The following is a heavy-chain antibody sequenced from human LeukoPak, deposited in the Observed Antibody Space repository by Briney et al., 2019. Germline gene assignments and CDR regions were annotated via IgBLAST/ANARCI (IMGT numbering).Heavy chain of an antibody. D-gene: IGHD3-22*01. CDR1: GGSISSSNW. V-gene: IGHV4-4*02. CDR3: ARGYYDSSGYYDY. Sequence: SETLFLTCAVSGGSISSSNWWSWVRQPPGKGLEWIGEIYHSGSTNYNPSLKSRVTISVDKPKNQFSLKLSSVTAAGTAVYYCARGYYDSSGYYDYWGQGTLVTVSS. CDR2: IYHSGST. J-gene: IGHJ4*02.